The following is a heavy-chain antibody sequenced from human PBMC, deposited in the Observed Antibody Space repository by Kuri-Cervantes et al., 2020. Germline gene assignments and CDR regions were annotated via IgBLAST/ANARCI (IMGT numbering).Heavy chain of an antibody. CDR2: ISASDGAT. J-gene: IGHJ2*01. D-gene: IGHD6-13*01. V-gene: IGHV3-23*01. Sequence: GESLKISCAASGFTFGNYAMSWVRQAPGKGLEWVSVISASDGATFYADSVKGRFTISRDNAKNSLYLQVNSLRAEDTAVYYCARDREGIAAADWYFDLWGRGTPVTVSS. CDR1: GFTFGNYA. CDR3: ARDREGIAAADWYFDL.